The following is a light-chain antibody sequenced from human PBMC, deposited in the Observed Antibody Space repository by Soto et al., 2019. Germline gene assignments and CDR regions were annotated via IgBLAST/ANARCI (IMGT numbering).Light chain of an antibody. CDR1: QSLLHITGETF. J-gene: IGKJ5*01. CDR2: AVS. Sequence: DVVMTQTPLSLSVAPGQPASISCKSSQSLLHITGETFLFWYLQKPGQSPQLLIYAVSTRVSGVPDRFSGSGSGTDFTLEISRLETDDVGIYYCMQSTQLPPTFGQGTRLEIK. CDR3: MQSTQLPPT. V-gene: IGKV2D-29*02.